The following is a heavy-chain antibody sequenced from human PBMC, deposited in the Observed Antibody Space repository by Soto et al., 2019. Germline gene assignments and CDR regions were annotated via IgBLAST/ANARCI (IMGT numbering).Heavy chain of an antibody. V-gene: IGHV3-23*01. D-gene: IGHD4-17*01. Sequence: EVQLLESGGGLVQPGGSLRLACAASGFTFSTYALNWVRQAPGEWLEWVGAIGGRGGSTYFADSVKGRFSISRDSAKNTLYLRMNSLRAEDTAVSYGAKDGYGDRPYYFAYWGQGTLVTVSS. CDR1: GFTFSTYA. CDR2: IGGRGGST. J-gene: IGHJ4*02. CDR3: AKDGYGDRPYYFAY.